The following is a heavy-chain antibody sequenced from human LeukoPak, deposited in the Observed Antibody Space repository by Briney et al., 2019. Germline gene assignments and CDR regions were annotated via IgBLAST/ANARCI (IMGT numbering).Heavy chain of an antibody. CDR3: ARGRTYYYDSSGYYRGVFDY. J-gene: IGHJ4*02. D-gene: IGHD3-22*01. V-gene: IGHV4-39*07. CDR1: GGSFSSSSYY. Sequence: NSSETLSLTCTVSGGSFSSSSYYWSWIRQPPGKGLEWIGEINHSGSANYNPSLKSRVTISVDTSKNQFSLKLSSVTAADTAVYYCARGRTYYYDSSGYYRGVFDYWGQGTLVTVSS. CDR2: INHSGSA.